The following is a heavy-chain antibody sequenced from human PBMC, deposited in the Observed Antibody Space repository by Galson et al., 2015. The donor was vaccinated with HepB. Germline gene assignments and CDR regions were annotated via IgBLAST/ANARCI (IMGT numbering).Heavy chain of an antibody. CDR3: AKDHERAAALFDY. V-gene: IGHV3-23*01. D-gene: IGHD6-13*01. Sequence: SLRLSCAASGFTFSSYAMSWVRQAPGKGLEWVSAISGSGGSTHYADSVKGRFTISRDNSKNTLYLQMNSLRAEDTAVYYCAKDHERAAALFDYWGQGTLVTVSS. CDR2: ISGSGGST. J-gene: IGHJ4*02. CDR1: GFTFSSYA.